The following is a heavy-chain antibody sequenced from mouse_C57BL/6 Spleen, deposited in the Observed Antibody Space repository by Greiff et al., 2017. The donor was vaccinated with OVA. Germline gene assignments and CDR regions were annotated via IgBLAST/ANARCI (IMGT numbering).Heavy chain of an antibody. CDR1: GYTFTSYW. CDR3: ARYDYDRGYAMDY. Sequence: VQLQQPGAELVKPGASVKMSCKASGYTFTSYWITWVKQRPGQGLEWIGDIYPGSGSTNYNEKFKSKATLTVDTSSSTAYMQLSSLTSEDSAVYYCARYDYDRGYAMDYWGQGTSVTVSS. J-gene: IGHJ4*01. D-gene: IGHD2-4*01. CDR2: IYPGSGST. V-gene: IGHV1-55*01.